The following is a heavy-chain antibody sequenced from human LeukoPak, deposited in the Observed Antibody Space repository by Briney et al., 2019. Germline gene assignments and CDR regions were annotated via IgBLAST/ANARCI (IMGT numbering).Heavy chain of an antibody. CDR3: ASLVGATTYYYYMDV. Sequence: PSETLSLTCAVSGYSISSGYYWGWIRQPPGKGLEWIGSTYHSGSTYYNPSLKSRGTISVDTSKNQFSLKLSSVTAADTAVYYCASLVGATTYYYYMDVWGKGTTVTVSS. CDR1: GYSISSGYY. V-gene: IGHV4-38-2*01. CDR2: TYHSGST. D-gene: IGHD1-26*01. J-gene: IGHJ6*03.